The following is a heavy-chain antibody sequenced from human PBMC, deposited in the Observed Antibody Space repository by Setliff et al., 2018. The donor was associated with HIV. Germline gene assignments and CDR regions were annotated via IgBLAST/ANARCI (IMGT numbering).Heavy chain of an antibody. CDR2: IYITGDT. CDR1: GGSINRGTYY. CDR3: ARDGPLEGSYRYYYYYMDV. D-gene: IGHD3-10*01. J-gene: IGHJ6*03. Sequence: LSLTCSVSGGSINRGTYYWTWIRQSAGKGLEWIGHIYITGDTDYNPSLKSRVTISVDTSKNQFSLKLSSVTAADTAVYYCARDGPLEGSYRYYYYYMDVWGKGTTVTVSS. V-gene: IGHV4-61*09.